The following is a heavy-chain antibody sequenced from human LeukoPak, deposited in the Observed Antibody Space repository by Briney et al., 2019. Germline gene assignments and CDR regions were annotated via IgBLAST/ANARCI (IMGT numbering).Heavy chain of an antibody. CDR1: GFTFDDYA. CDR3: ARHLSGVTGYTYGRGIDY. V-gene: IGHV3-9*01. Sequence: PGRSLRLSCAASGFTFDDYAMHWVRQAPGKGLEWVSGISWNSGSISYADSVKGRFTISRDNAKTSLYLQVISLRAEDTAVYYCARHLSGVTGYTYGRGIDYWGQGTLVTVSS. D-gene: IGHD5-18*01. CDR2: ISWNSGSI. J-gene: IGHJ4*02.